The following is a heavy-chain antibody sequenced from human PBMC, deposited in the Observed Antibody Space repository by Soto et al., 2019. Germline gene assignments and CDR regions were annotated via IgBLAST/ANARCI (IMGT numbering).Heavy chain of an antibody. J-gene: IGHJ6*02. CDR3: ARDQEDSSLTYYYYGMDV. D-gene: IGHD6-6*01. V-gene: IGHV1-69*13. Sequence: SVKVSCKASGGTFSSYAISWVRQAPGQGLEWMGGIIPIFGTANYAQKFQGRVTITADESTSTAYMELSSLRSEDTAVYYCARDQEDSSLTYYYYGMDVWGQGTRVTFSS. CDR2: IIPIFGTA. CDR1: GGTFSSYA.